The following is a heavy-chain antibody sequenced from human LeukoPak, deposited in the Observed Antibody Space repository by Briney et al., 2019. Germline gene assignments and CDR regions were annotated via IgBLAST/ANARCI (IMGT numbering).Heavy chain of an antibody. J-gene: IGHJ3*02. CDR3: ARVRPGITMILVVMFDAFDI. CDR1: GFTFSSYA. V-gene: IGHV3-23*01. D-gene: IGHD3-22*01. CDR2: ISGSGGST. Sequence: GGSLRLSCAASGFTFSSYAMSWVRQAPGKGLEWVSAISGSGGSTYYADSVKGRFTISRGNSKDTLYLQMNSLRSDDTAVYYCARVRPGITMILVVMFDAFDIWGRGTMVTVSS.